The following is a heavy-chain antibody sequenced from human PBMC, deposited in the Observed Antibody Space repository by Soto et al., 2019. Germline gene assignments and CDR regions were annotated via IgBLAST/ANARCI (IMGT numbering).Heavy chain of an antibody. CDR3: AKIESRFYYDSTGYYPFDY. V-gene: IGHV3-23*01. CDR2: LSGSGVST. D-gene: IGHD3-22*01. J-gene: IGHJ4*02. CDR1: GFTVWIFA. Sequence: GLLRLSCAAAGFTVWIFAMTLARPAPGKGLDWVSALSGSGVSTYYADSVMGRFTISRDNSKNTVYLQMNSLRAEDTAVYYCAKIESRFYYDSTGYYPFDYWGQGTLVTVPS.